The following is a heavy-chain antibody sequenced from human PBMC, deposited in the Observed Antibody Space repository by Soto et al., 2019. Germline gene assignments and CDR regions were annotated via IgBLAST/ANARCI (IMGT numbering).Heavy chain of an antibody. CDR2: IYSGGST. CDR1: GFTVSINY. J-gene: IGHJ4*02. V-gene: IGHV3-53*01. Sequence: PGESLTLSCAASGFTVSINYMRWVRHAPGKGLEWVSVIYSGGSTYYADSVKGRFTISRANSKNTLYLQMNSLRAEETAVYYCARESTTGDRDYWGQGTLVTVSS. D-gene: IGHD7-27*01. CDR3: ARESTTGDRDY.